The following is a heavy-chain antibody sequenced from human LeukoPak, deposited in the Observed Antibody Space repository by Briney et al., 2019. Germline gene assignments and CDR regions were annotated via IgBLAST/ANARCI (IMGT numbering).Heavy chain of an antibody. D-gene: IGHD2-15*01. CDR1: GFTFSSYA. CDR2: ISGSGGST. J-gene: IGHJ4*02. V-gene: IGHV3-23*01. CDR3: ATNCCYGTGFDN. Sequence: GGSLRLSCTASGFTFSSYAMSWVRQAPGKGLEWVSAISGSGGSTYCGDSVKGRFTISRDNSKNTLYLQMNGLRDEDTAVYYCATNCCYGTGFDNWGQGTLVTVS.